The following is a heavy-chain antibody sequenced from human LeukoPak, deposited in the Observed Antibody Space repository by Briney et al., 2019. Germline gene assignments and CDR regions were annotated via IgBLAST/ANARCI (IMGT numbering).Heavy chain of an antibody. Sequence: SETLSLTCSGSGVSISIYYWTWIRQIPGKGLKWIGYIYYTGTTNYNPLFESVATISVDTSKNQFFLKLNSVTAADTAVYFCARGEDFERYYLAYWGQGTLVTVSS. J-gene: IGHJ4*02. V-gene: IGHV4-59*01. CDR3: ARGEDFERYYLAY. D-gene: IGHD3-9*01. CDR2: IYYTGTT. CDR1: GVSISIYY.